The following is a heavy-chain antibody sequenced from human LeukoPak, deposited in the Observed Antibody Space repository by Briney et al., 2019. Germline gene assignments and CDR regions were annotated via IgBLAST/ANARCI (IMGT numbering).Heavy chain of an antibody. D-gene: IGHD2-2*01. V-gene: IGHV4-34*01. CDR2: INHSGST. CDR3: ARVVYCSSTSCSKGFDY. J-gene: IGHJ4*02. CDR1: GGSFNGYY. Sequence: SETLSLTCAVYGGSFNGYYWSWIRQPPGKGLEWIGEINHSGSTNYNPSLKSRVTISVDTSKNQFSLKLSSVTAADTAVYYCARVVYCSSTSCSKGFDYWGQGTLVTVSS.